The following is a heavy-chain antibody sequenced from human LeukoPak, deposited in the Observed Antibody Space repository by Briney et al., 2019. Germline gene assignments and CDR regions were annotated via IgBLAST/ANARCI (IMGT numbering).Heavy chain of an antibody. J-gene: IGHJ3*02. D-gene: IGHD3-3*01. V-gene: IGHV4-4*07. CDR3: ARGGGDYDSRGAFDI. CDR1: GGSISSYY. Sequence: SETLSLTCTVSGGSISSYYWSWIRQPAGKGPEWIGRIYTSGSTNYNPSLKSRVTMSVDTSKNQFTLKLSSVTAADTAVYYCARGGGDYDSRGAFDIWGQGTMVTVSS. CDR2: IYTSGST.